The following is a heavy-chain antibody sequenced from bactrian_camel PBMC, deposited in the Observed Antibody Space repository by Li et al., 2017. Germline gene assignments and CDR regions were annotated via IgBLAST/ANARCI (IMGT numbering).Heavy chain of an antibody. V-gene: IGHV3S53*01. CDR3: AAHGGWCVGLGKSDEYTF. D-gene: IGHD5*01. Sequence: HVQLVESGGGSVQVGGSLTLSCATSARYSTYTMGWFRQALGKEREGIATINNGGSTTYAPSVKGRFTISHDNAMNTVYLQMNSLKPEDTAMYYCAAHGGWCVGLGKSDEYTFWGQGTQVTVS. CDR2: INNGGST. CDR1: ARYSTYT. J-gene: IGHJ4*01.